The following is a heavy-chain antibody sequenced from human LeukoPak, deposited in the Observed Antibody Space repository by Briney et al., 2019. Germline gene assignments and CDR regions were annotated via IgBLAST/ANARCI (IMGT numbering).Heavy chain of an antibody. J-gene: IGHJ4*02. V-gene: IGHV4-39*01. CDR1: GGSISSSSYY. Sequence: SETLSLTCTVSGGSISSSSYYWGWIRQPPGRGLEWIGSIYYSGSTYYNPSLKSRVTISVDTSKNQFSLKLSSVTAADTAVYYCARSDVGETGLLFDYWGQGTLVTVSS. CDR3: ARSDVGETGLLFDY. D-gene: IGHD3-10*02. CDR2: IYYSGST.